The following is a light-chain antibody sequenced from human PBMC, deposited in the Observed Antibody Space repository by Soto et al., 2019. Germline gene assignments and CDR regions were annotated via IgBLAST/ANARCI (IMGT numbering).Light chain of an antibody. CDR1: QGVDSD. V-gene: IGKV1-39*01. CDR3: QQSYSTLVLT. CDR2: GAS. Sequence: IQMTQSPSSLSASVGDSVTITCRASQGVDSDLSWYQQRPGKAPKLLLYGASNLHSGVPSRFSGRGSGTLFTLAISSLQPEDVAKYYCQQSYSTLVLTFGGGTKVELK. J-gene: IGKJ4*01.